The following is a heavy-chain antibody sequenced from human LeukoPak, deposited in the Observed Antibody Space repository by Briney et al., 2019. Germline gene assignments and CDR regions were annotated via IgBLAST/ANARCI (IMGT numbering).Heavy chain of an antibody. J-gene: IGHJ4*02. D-gene: IGHD4-17*01. CDR2: ISNSGSNI. V-gene: IGHV3-11*01. CDR1: GFTFSDYY. Sequence: GGSLRLSCAASGFTFSDYYMSWIRQAPGKGLEWISYISNSGSNIYYADSVKGRFTISRDNAKNSLFPQMNSLRAEDTAVYYCAGEGYGDYDGDYWGQGTLVTVSS. CDR3: AGEGYGDYDGDY.